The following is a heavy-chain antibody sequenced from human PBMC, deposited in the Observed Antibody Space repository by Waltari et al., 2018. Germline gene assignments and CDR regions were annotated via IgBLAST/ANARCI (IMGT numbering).Heavy chain of an antibody. J-gene: IGHJ5*02. CDR3: AHRSSSRGWFDP. Sequence: QITLKESGPTLVKPTETLTLTCTLSGVSPRTGGMGVAWIRQPPGKALQWLALIYWNGDERYSPSLKTRLTITKDSSKNEVVLTMTNVDPVDTATYFCAHRSSSRGWFDPWGQGTLVTVSS. CDR1: GVSPRTGGMG. V-gene: IGHV2-5*01. D-gene: IGHD2-2*01. CDR2: IYWNGDE.